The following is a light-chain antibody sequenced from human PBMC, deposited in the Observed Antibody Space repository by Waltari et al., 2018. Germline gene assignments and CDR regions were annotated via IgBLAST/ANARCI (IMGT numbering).Light chain of an antibody. J-gene: IGKJ1*01. V-gene: IGKV1-6*01. CDR3: LQDYIYPWT. Sequence: AIQMTQSPSSLSASVGDRVTITCRASQGIRNDLGWYQQKPGKAPKLLISAASTLQSGVPSRFSCSGSGTEFTLTISSLQPEDFATYYCLQDYIYPWTFGQGTKVEIQ. CDR2: AAS. CDR1: QGIRND.